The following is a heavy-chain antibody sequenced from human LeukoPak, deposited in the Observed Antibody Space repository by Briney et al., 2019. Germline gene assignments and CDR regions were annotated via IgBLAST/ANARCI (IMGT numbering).Heavy chain of an antibody. V-gene: IGHV3-23*01. CDR3: AKAFGYCSSTSCYFGRFDP. J-gene: IGHJ5*02. D-gene: IGHD2-2*03. CDR1: GFTFSSYA. CDR2: ISGSGGST. Sequence: GGSLRLSCAASGFTFSSYAMSWVRQAPGKGLEWVSAISGSGGSTYYADSVKGRFTISRDNPKNTLYLQMNSLRAEDTAVYYCAKAFGYCSSTSCYFGRFDPWGQGTLVTVSS.